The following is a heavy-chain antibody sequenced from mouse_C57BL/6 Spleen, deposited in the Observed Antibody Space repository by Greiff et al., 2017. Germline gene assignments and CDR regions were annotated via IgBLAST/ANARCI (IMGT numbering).Heavy chain of an antibody. CDR1: GFTFSDYG. D-gene: IGHD4-1*01. Sequence: EVQLQESGGGLVKPGGSLKLSCAASGFTFSDYGMHWVRQAPEKGLEWVAYISSGSSTIYYADTVKGRFTISRDNAKNTLFLQMTSLRSEDTAMYYCARNWGPYWYFDVWGTGTTVTVSS. V-gene: IGHV5-17*01. CDR3: ARNWGPYWYFDV. J-gene: IGHJ1*03. CDR2: ISSGSSTI.